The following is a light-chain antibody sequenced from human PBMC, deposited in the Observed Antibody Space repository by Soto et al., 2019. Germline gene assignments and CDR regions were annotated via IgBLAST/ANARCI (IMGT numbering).Light chain of an antibody. J-gene: IGKJ1*01. CDR1: QGISND. CDR2: AAS. CDR3: QNYNSAPRT. V-gene: IGKV1-27*01. Sequence: DIQXTQSPXSLSASIGDRVTISCRASQGISNDLAWYQQKPGKVPYLLIYAASTSHSGVPSRFRGSGSGTDFTLTISSLQPEDVATYYCQNYNSAPRTFGQGTKVDIK.